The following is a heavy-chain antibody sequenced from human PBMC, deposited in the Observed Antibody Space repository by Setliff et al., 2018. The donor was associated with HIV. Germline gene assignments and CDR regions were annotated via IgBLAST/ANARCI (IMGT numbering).Heavy chain of an antibody. CDR3: ARGGGSNGYFFDS. D-gene: IGHD3-22*01. Sequence: ASVKVSCKASGYIFTTYGITWVRRAPGQGLEWMGWSSAYNGHTNYAQKFQGRVTMTTDTSTNTVQMDLRGLKYEDAAAYYCARGGGSNGYFFDSWGQGTLVTVSS. CDR1: GYIFTTYG. CDR2: SSAYNGHT. J-gene: IGHJ4*02. V-gene: IGHV1-18*01.